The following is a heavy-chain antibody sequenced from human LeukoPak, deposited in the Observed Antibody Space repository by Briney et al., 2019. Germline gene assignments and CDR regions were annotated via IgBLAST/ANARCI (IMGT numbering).Heavy chain of an antibody. V-gene: IGHV4-59*01. Sequence: SETLSLTCTVSGGSISSYYWSWTRQPPGKGLEWIGYIYYSGSTNYNPSLKSRVTISVDTSKNQFSLKLSSVTAADTAVYYCARTRGQYQDFDYWGQGTLVTVSS. CDR1: GGSISSYY. CDR3: ARTRGQYQDFDY. J-gene: IGHJ4*02. D-gene: IGHD2-2*01. CDR2: IYYSGST.